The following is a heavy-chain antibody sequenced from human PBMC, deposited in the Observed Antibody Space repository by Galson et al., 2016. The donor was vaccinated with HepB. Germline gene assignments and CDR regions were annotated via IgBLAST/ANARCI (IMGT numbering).Heavy chain of an antibody. Sequence: SETLSLTCAVYGGSFSGYYWSWIRQPPGKGLEWIGEINHSGSTNYNPSLKSRVTISVDTSKNQFSLKLSSVTAADTAVYYCATSSRGYSGYAVNWFDPWGQGTLVTGSS. J-gene: IGHJ5*02. CDR2: INHSGST. CDR3: ATSSRGYSGYAVNWFDP. D-gene: IGHD5-12*01. CDR1: GGSFSGYY. V-gene: IGHV4-34*01.